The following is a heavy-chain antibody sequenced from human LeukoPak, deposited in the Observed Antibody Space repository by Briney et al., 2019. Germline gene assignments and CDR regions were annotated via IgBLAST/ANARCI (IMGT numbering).Heavy chain of an antibody. CDR1: GFTFSSYG. J-gene: IGHJ4*02. CDR2: IWYDGSNK. CDR3: ASEMYNSGWYFNY. Sequence: GGSLRLSCAASGFTFSSYGMHWVRQAPGKGLEWVAVIWYDGSNKYYADSVKGRFTISRDNSKNTLYLQMNSLRVEDTAVYYCASEMYNSGWYFNYWGQGTLVTVSS. V-gene: IGHV3-33*08. D-gene: IGHD6-19*01.